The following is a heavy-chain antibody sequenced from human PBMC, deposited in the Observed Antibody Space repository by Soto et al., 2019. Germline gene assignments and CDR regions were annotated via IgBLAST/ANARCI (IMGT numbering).Heavy chain of an antibody. J-gene: IGHJ4*02. CDR1: GFTFSSYS. D-gene: IGHD6-19*01. V-gene: IGHV3-21*01. CDR2: ISSSSSYI. CDR3: ARDSSSGWYVQDS. Sequence: GGSLRLSCAASGFTFSSYSMNWVRQAPGKGLEWVSSISSSSSYIYYADSVKGRFTISRDNAKNSLYLQMNSLRAEDTAVYYCARDSSSGWYVQDSWGQGTLVTVSS.